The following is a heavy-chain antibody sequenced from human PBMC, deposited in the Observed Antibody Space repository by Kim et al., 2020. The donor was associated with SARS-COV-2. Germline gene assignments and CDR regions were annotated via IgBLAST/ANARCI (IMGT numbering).Heavy chain of an antibody. CDR3: ARARSTEYYYDTSGPFDY. D-gene: IGHD3-22*01. J-gene: IGHJ4*02. Sequence: KGRFTISRDNAKNSLYLQVNSLRAEDTAVYYCARARSTEYYYDTSGPFDYWGQGTLVTVSS. V-gene: IGHV3-11*05.